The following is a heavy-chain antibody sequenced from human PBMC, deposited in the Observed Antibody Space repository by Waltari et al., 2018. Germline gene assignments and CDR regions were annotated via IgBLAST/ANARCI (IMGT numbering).Heavy chain of an antibody. J-gene: IGHJ4*02. V-gene: IGHV3-23*01. Sequence: EVQLLESGGGLVQRGGSLRLSCAVDGFIFSRFALRWVRHTPGTGLEWVAGTSASSGSTYYADSVQGRFTISRDNSKKRVFLQMNSLRAEDTATYYCTKMRRNLPRDIIDNWGQGTQVIIAS. CDR3: TKMRRNLPRDIIDN. CDR1: GFIFSRFA. CDR2: TSASSGST.